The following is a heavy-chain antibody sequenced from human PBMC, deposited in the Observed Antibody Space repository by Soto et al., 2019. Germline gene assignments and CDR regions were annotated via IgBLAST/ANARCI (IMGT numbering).Heavy chain of an antibody. D-gene: IGHD3-10*01. Sequence: QVHVVQSGVEVRSPGSSVKVSCKASGDTFKNCVISWVRQAPGQGLECMGGIIPLFGTTDFAQRFQGRLTITTDESTTTAYMELSRLRSEDTATYYCAAELGFGKLSVVWGQGTTVIVAS. CDR2: IIPLFGTT. J-gene: IGHJ6*02. CDR3: AAELGFGKLSVV. CDR1: GDTFKNCV. V-gene: IGHV1-69*01.